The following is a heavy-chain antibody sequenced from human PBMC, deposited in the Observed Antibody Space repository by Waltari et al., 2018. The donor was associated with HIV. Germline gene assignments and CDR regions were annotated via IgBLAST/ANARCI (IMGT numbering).Heavy chain of an antibody. J-gene: IGHJ6*02. V-gene: IGHV3-21*01. CDR3: GWVPAATHGMDV. CDR2: FTSRDDRS. D-gene: IGHD6-13*01. Sequence: EVHLVESGGGLVKPGESLRLSCEASKFAFSIYTVNWVRQTPGKGLEWDSSFTSRDDRSHYLEPVKGRFSVSRYNAKNTRFLQMNSLRGEDTAVYYCGWVPAATHGMDVWGRGTTVIVSS. CDR1: KFAFSIYT.